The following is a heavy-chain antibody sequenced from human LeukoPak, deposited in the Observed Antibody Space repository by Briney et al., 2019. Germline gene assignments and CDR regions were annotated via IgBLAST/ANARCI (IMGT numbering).Heavy chain of an antibody. CDR2: IYYSGST. J-gene: IGHJ6*02. CDR3: ASALGSHLYYYYGMDV. V-gene: IGHV4-59*04. CDR1: GGSISSYY. D-gene: IGHD1-26*01. Sequence: SETLSLTCTVSGGSISSYYWGWIRQPPGKGLEWIGYIYYSGSTYYNPSLKSRVTISLDTSKNQFSLTLTSVTAADTAVYYCASALGSHLYYYYGMDVWGQGTTVTVSS.